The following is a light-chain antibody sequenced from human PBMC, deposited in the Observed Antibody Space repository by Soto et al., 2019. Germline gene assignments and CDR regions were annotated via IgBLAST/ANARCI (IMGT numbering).Light chain of an antibody. CDR1: QNIRNY. CDR2: DAS. J-gene: IGKJ2*03. CDR3: QQYDEHPYS. Sequence: DIQMTQSPSSLSASVGDRATITCQASQNIRNYLNWYQHKLGQAPILLISDASHLETGVPSSYSAHGSGTDFTLTISDLQPGDSATYFCQQYDEHPYSFGGGTRLEI. V-gene: IGKV1-33*01.